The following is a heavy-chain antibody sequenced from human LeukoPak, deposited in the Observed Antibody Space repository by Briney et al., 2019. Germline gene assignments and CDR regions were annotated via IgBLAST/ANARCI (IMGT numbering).Heavy chain of an antibody. Sequence: SVKVSCKASGGTFSSYAISWVRQPLDKGLEWMGGIIPIFGTANYAQKFQGRVTITADESTSTAYMELSSLRSEDTAVYYCASGIVLMVYERWGQGTLVTVSS. J-gene: IGHJ4*02. CDR2: IIPIFGTA. CDR1: GGTFSSYA. D-gene: IGHD2-8*01. CDR3: ASGIVLMVYER. V-gene: IGHV1-69*13.